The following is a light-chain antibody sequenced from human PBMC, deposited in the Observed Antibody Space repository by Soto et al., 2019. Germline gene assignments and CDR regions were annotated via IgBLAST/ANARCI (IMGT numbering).Light chain of an antibody. V-gene: IGLV2-8*01. CDR1: SSDVGGSNY. J-gene: IGLJ2*01. Sequence: QSALTQPPSASGSPGQSVTISCTGTSSDVGGSNYVSWYQQHPGKAPKLMIYEVSNRASGVPDRFSGSKSGNTASLTVSGLQAEDEADYYCSSNVGRKEVFGGGTKLTVL. CDR3: SSNVGRKEV. CDR2: EVS.